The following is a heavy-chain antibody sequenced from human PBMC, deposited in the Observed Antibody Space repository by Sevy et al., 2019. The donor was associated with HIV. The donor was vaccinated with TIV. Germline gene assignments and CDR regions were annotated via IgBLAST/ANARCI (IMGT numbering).Heavy chain of an antibody. D-gene: IGHD6-19*01. V-gene: IGHV3-33*06. CDR3: ANSKPPQWRMVNAFDI. CDR2: IWCGGTNT. Sequence: GGSLRLSCEASGFTFNNYGMHWVRQAPGKGLEWVAVIWCGGTNTNYADSVKGRFTISRDNSKNTLSLQMNSLRGEDTATYYCANSKPPQWRMVNAFDIWGQGTRVTVSS. CDR1: GFTFNNYG. J-gene: IGHJ3*02.